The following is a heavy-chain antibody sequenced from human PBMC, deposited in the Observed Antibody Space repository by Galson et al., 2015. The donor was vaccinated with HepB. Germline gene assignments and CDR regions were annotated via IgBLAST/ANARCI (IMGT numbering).Heavy chain of an antibody. CDR2: ISTTSDNK. D-gene: IGHD1-26*01. Sequence: SLRLSCAASGFTFSSYTMHWVRQAPGKGLEWISYISTTSDNKFSADPVKGRFIISRDNAKNLLYLQMNSLRAEDTAVYYCTRIALSGSYWYFDYWGQGSLVTVSS. CDR1: GFTFSSYT. J-gene: IGHJ4*02. CDR3: TRIALSGSYWYFDY. V-gene: IGHV3-48*01.